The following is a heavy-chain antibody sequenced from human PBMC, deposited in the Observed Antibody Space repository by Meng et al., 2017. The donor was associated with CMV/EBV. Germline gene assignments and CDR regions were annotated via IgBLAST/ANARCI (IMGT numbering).Heavy chain of an antibody. V-gene: IGHV4/OR15-8*03. J-gene: IGHJ3*02. CDR3: ARADSSYFDVSAYYPDAFDI. CDR2: IHHSGTP. D-gene: IGHD3-22*01. Sequence: GSLRLSCVVSGGSFSSSKWWSWSRQPPGKGLEWIGAIHHSGTPNYNASLKSRVTMSVDKSKNHFSLSLTSVTAADTAVYFCARADSSYFDVSAYYPDAFDIWGQGTVVTVSS. CDR1: GGSFSSSKW.